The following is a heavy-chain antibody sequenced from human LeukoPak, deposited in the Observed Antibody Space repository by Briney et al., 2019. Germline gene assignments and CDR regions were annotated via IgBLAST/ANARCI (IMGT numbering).Heavy chain of an antibody. CDR1: GFTFSTYA. D-gene: IGHD4-17*01. Sequence: GSLRLSCAASGFTFSTYAMSWVRQAPGKGLEWVSAISGSGGSTYYADSVKGRFTISRDNSKNTLYLQMNSLRAEDTAVYYCAKDSVPYGGNSDYWGQGTLVTVSS. CDR2: ISGSGGST. CDR3: AKDSVPYGGNSDY. J-gene: IGHJ4*02. V-gene: IGHV3-23*01.